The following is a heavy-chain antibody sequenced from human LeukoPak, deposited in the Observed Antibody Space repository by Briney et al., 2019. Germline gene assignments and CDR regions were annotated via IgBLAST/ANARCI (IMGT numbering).Heavy chain of an antibody. CDR1: GGPFSGYF. V-gene: IGHV4-34*01. J-gene: IGHJ4*02. D-gene: IGHD3-10*01. Sequence: PSETLSLTCAVSGGPFSGYFWSWIGQSSGKGLEWIGEIHNSGTTNYNPSLNSRVTISEDTSKNQFYLNLSSVTAADTAVYYCARRYYYNLGSFPFDFWGQGTLVTVSS. CDR2: IHNSGTT. CDR3: ARRYYYNLGSFPFDF.